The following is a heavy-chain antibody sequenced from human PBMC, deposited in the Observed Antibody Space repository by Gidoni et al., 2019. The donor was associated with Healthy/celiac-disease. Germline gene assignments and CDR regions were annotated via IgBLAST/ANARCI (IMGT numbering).Heavy chain of an antibody. CDR1: GGSISSYY. Sequence: QVQLQESGPGLVKPSETLSLTCTVSGGSISSYYWSWIRQPPGKGLEWIGYIYYSGSTNYNPSLKSRVTISVDTSKNQFSLKLSSVTAADTAVYYCARGTYYDFWSNFYYFDYWGQGTLVTVSS. CDR3: ARGTYYDFWSNFYYFDY. V-gene: IGHV4-59*01. J-gene: IGHJ4*02. D-gene: IGHD3-3*01. CDR2: IYYSGST.